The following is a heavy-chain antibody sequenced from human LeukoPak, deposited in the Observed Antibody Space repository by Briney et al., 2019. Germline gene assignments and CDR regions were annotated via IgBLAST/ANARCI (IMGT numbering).Heavy chain of an antibody. CDR2: LSGNAGRP. D-gene: IGHD1-26*01. J-gene: IGHJ6*02. CDR1: GFTFISYA. CDR3: AKDHRDSGNYYYYYGLDV. V-gene: IGHV3-23*01. Sequence: GGSLRLSCAASGFTFISYAMSWVRQAPGKGLEWVSSLSGNAGRPYYADSVKGRFTISRDNSKNTLYLQMNSLRAEDTAVYNCAKDHRDSGNYYYYYGLDVWGQGTMVTVSS.